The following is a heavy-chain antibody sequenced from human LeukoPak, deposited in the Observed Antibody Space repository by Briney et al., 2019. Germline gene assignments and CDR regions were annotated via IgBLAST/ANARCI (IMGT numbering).Heavy chain of an antibody. CDR2: ISYDGGNK. V-gene: IGHV3-30-3*01. CDR1: GFTFSSYA. J-gene: IGHJ4*02. Sequence: GGSLRLSCAASGFTFSSYAMHWVRQAPGKGLEWVAVISYDGGNKYYADSVKGRFTISRDNSKNTLYLQMNSLRAEDTAVYYCAKDGDSSGWYRFPFDYWGQGTLVTVSS. CDR3: AKDGDSSGWYRFPFDY. D-gene: IGHD6-19*01.